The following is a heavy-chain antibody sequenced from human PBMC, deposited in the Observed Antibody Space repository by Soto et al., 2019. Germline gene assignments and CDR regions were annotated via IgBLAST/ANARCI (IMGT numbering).Heavy chain of an antibody. CDR3: ARESHDILTGPPWVWYFDL. CDR1: GGSFSGYY. V-gene: IGHV4-34*01. D-gene: IGHD3-9*01. J-gene: IGHJ2*01. Sequence: QVQLQQWGAGPLRPLETLSLTCGVSGGSFSGYYWAWIRQSPGEGLEWIGEINDRGSINYNPSLKSRVSISDDTSKNHYSLNLRSVTAADTAVYYCARESHDILTGPPWVWYFDLWGRGTLVTVSS. CDR2: INDRGSI.